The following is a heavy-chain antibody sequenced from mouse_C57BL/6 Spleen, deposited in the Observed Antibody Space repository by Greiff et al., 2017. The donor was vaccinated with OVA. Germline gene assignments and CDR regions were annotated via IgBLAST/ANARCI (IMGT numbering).Heavy chain of an antibody. J-gene: IGHJ3*01. CDR3: AREGDGSSWCAY. CDR1: GYAFTNYL. V-gene: IGHV1-54*01. Sequence: VQLQESGAELVRPGTSVKVSCKASGYAFTNYLIEWVKQRPGQGLEWIGVINPGSGGTNYNEKFKGKATLTADKSSSTAYMQLSSLTSEDSAVYFCAREGDGSSWCAYWGQGTLVTVSA. CDR2: INPGSGGT. D-gene: IGHD1-1*01.